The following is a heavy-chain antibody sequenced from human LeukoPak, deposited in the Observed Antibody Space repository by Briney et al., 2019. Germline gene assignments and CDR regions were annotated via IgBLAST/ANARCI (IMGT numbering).Heavy chain of an antibody. CDR2: FDPEDGET. Sequence: ASVKVSCEVSGYTLTELSMHWVRQAPGKGLEWMGGFDPEDGETIYAQKFQGRVTMTEDTSTDTAYMELSSLRSEDTAVYYCATGNWEAAAAGTWDYWGQGTLVTVSS. CDR3: ATGNWEAAAAGTWDY. V-gene: IGHV1-24*01. D-gene: IGHD6-13*01. J-gene: IGHJ4*02. CDR1: GYTLTELS.